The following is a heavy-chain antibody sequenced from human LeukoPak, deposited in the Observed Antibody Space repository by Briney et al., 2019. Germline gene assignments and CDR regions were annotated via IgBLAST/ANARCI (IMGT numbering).Heavy chain of an antibody. CDR1: GFTFSNAW. V-gene: IGHV3-15*01. Sequence: GGSLRLSCAASGFTFSNAWMSWVRQAPGKGLEWVGRIKSKTDGGTTDYAAPVKGRFTISRDDSKNTLYLQMNSLKTEDTAVYYCTSHCSSTSCYGMDVWSQGTTVTVSS. CDR2: IKSKTDGGTT. J-gene: IGHJ6*02. D-gene: IGHD2-2*01. CDR3: TSHCSSTSCYGMDV.